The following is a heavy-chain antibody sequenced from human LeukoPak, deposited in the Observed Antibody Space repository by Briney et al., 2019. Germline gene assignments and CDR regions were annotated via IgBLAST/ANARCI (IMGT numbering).Heavy chain of an antibody. CDR1: GGSISSGGYY. D-gene: IGHD5-24*01. CDR2: IYYSGST. CDR3: ARVPDGYNLYFDY. J-gene: IGHJ4*02. Sequence: SETLSLTCTVSGGSISSGGYYWSWIRQHPGKGLEWIGYIYYSGSTYYNPSLKSRVTISVDTSKNQFSLKLSSVTAADTAVYYCARVPDGYNLYFDYRGQGTLVTVSS. V-gene: IGHV4-31*03.